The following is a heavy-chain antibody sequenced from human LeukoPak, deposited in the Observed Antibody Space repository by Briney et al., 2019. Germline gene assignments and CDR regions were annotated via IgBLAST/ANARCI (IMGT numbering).Heavy chain of an antibody. CDR3: AREQSDSSSPYYYYYYMDV. V-gene: IGHV4-61*02. CDR1: GGSISSGSYY. Sequence: SQTLSLTCTVSGGSISSGSYYWSWIRQPAGKGLEWIGRIYTSGSTNYNPSLKSRVTISVDTSKNQFSLKLSSVTAADTAVYYCAREQSDSSSPYYYYYYMDVWGKGTTVTVFS. D-gene: IGHD6-6*01. CDR2: IYTSGST. J-gene: IGHJ6*03.